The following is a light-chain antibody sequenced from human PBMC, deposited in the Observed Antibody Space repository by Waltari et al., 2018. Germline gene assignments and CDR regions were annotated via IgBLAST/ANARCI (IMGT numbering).Light chain of an antibody. J-gene: IGKJ1*01. CDR2: LGS. CDR1: QSLLHSNGYNY. V-gene: IGKV2-28*01. CDR3: IPRA. Sequence: DIVMTQSPLSLPVTPGEPASISCRSSQSLLHSNGYNYLDSYLQKPGQSPQLLIYLGSNRASGVPDRFSGSGSGTDFTLKISRVEAEDVGVYDCIPRAFGQGTKVEIK.